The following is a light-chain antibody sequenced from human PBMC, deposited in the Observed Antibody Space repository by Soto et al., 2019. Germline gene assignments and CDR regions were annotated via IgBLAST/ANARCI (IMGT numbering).Light chain of an antibody. V-gene: IGKV3-20*01. Sequence: EIVLTQSPDTRSLSPGERATLSCRASQNINSANLAWFQQKPGQAPRLIMYGTSYRTAGTPDRFSGSGSGKDFTLTISRLEAEDFAVYYCQQYGTSPPWTFGQGTKVEIK. CDR2: GTS. CDR1: QNINSAN. CDR3: QQYGTSPPWT. J-gene: IGKJ1*01.